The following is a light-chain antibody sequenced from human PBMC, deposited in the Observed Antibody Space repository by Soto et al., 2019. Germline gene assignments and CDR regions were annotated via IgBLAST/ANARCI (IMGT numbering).Light chain of an antibody. CDR3: QHDKSCPWT. J-gene: IGKJ1*01. Sequence: DIQMTQSPSTMSASVGDRVTITCRASQSIDSWLAWYQQKPGKAPKFLMYKASNLESGVPSRFSGSGSETDFTLTISSLQPDDFAIYYCQHDKSCPWTFGQGTKVELK. V-gene: IGKV1-5*03. CDR2: KAS. CDR1: QSIDSW.